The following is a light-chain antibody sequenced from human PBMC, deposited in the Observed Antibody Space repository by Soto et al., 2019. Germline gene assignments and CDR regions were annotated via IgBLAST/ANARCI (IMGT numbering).Light chain of an antibody. CDR3: AATDDSLTGAV. V-gene: IGLV1-47*01. CDR2: TND. CDR1: GSNIETNY. J-gene: IGLJ2*01. Sequence: QSVLTQPPSASGTPGQTVTISCSGSGSNIETNYVYWYQKLPTTAPRLLIYTNDQRPSGVPDRFSAFKSGTSASLVISGLRPEDEADYYCAATDDSLTGAVFCGGTKLTVL.